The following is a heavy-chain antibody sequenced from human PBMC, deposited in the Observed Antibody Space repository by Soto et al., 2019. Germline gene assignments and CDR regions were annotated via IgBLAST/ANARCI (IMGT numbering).Heavy chain of an antibody. CDR3: ARLGYSGSYYGRLYGMDV. J-gene: IGHJ6*02. Sequence: SSETLSLTCTVSGGSISSSSYYWGWIRQPPGKGLEWIGSIYYSGSTYYNPSLKSRVTISVDTSKNQFSLKLSSVTAADTAVYYCARLGYSGSYYGRLYGMDVWGQGTTVTVSS. V-gene: IGHV4-39*01. D-gene: IGHD1-26*01. CDR1: GGSISSSSYY. CDR2: IYYSGST.